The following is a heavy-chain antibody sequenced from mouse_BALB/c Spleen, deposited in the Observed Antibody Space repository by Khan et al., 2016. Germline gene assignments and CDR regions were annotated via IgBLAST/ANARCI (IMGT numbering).Heavy chain of an antibody. CDR2: IYPGSNNI. Sequence: QVQLQQSGPELVKPGASVNMSCKASGYTFTDYVIGWVKQRTGQGLEWIGEIYPGSNNIYYNEKFKDKATLTADKSSSTAYMQLSSLTSEDSAVYFCARSASFSYYSLDYWGQGSSVTVSS. V-gene: IGHV1-81*01. CDR3: ARSASFSYYSLDY. J-gene: IGHJ4*01. CDR1: GYTFTDYV.